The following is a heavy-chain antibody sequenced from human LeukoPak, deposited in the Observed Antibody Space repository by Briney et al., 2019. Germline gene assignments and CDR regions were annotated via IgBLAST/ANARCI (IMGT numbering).Heavy chain of an antibody. CDR2: IYYSGST. J-gene: IGHJ4*02. D-gene: IGHD3-22*01. CDR1: GGSISSYY. V-gene: IGHV4-59*01. Sequence: SETLSLTCTVSGGSISSYYWSWIRQPPGKGLEWIGYIYYSGSTNYNPSLKSRVTISVGTSKNQFSLKLSSVTAADTAVYYCARVNYYDSSGLLDYWGQGTLVTVSS. CDR3: ARVNYYDSSGLLDY.